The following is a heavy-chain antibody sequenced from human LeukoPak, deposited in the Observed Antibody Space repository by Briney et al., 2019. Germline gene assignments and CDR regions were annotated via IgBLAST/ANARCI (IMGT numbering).Heavy chain of an antibody. CDR1: GFTFRSYA. D-gene: IGHD3-10*01. CDR2: INHSGST. J-gene: IGHJ3*02. V-gene: IGHV4-34*01. CDR3: ARGRWGITMVRGSAFDI. Sequence: GSLRLSCEASGFTFRSYAMSWVRQAPGKGLEWIGEINHSGSTNYDPSLKSRVTISVDTSKNQFSLKLSSVTAADTAVYYCARGRWGITMVRGSAFDIWGQGTMVTVSS.